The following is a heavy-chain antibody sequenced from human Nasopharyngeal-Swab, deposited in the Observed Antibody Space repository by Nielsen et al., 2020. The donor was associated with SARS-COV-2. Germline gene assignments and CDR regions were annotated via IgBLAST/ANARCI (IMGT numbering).Heavy chain of an antibody. J-gene: IGHJ4*02. CDR3: ARGYNWTRGFVSRGFDY. CDR1: GGSFSGYY. CDR2: INHSGST. D-gene: IGHD1-20*01. Sequence: GSLRLSCAVYGGSFSGYYWSWIRQPPGKGLEWIGEINHSGSTNYNPSLKSRVTISVDTSKNQFSLKLSSVTAVDTAVYYCARGYNWTRGFVSRGFDYWGQGTLVTVSS. V-gene: IGHV4-34*01.